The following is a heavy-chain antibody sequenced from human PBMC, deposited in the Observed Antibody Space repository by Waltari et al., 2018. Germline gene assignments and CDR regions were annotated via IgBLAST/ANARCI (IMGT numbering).Heavy chain of an antibody. J-gene: IGHJ4*02. CDR1: DGSFSAFF. Sequence: VRLDQWGTELVEPLETLSLTCAVYDGSFSAFFWSWVRQAPGKGLEWIGEINHGVKTDYNPSLKSRLFMSVDPSKNQFSLMLSSVTAADTAVYYCVRSHCIGDSCFRYFDSWGQGTLVTVSS. CDR2: INHGVKT. CDR3: VRSHCIGDSCFRYFDS. V-gene: IGHV4-34*01. D-gene: IGHD2-15*01.